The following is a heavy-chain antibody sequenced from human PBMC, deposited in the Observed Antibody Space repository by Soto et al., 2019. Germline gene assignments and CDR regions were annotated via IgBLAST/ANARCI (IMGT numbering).Heavy chain of an antibody. CDR1: GGTFSNYA. CDR3: AGASVDTAMITVDYFYWHYGMDV. J-gene: IGHJ6*02. V-gene: IGHV1-69*01. D-gene: IGHD5-18*01. Sequence: QVQLVQSGAEVRKPGSSVKVSCKASGGTFSNYALSWVRQAPGQGLEWMGGIIPLFSTANYAQKFQGTATITADESTSTAYMELSSLRSEDTAVYYCAGASVDTAMITVDYFYWHYGMDVWGQGTTVTVAS. CDR2: IIPLFSTA.